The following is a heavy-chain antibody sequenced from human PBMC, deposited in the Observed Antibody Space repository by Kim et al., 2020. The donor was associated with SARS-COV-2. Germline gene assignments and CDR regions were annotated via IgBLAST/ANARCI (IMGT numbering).Heavy chain of an antibody. D-gene: IGHD3-16*01. Sequence: AQKFQGGVTIPADESTSTAYIELSSLRSEDTAVYYCARLRPLGAIGYFDYWGQGTLVTVSS. J-gene: IGHJ4*02. V-gene: IGHV1-69*01. CDR3: ARLRPLGAIGYFDY.